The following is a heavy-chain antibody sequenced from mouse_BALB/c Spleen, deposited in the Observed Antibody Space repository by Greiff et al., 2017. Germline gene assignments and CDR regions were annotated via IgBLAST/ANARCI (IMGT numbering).Heavy chain of an antibody. D-gene: IGHD1-2*01. Sequence: VQLKQSGGDLVKPGGSLKLSCAASGFTFSSYGMSWVRQTPDKRLEWVATISSGGSYTYYPDSVKGRFTISRDNAKNTLYLQMSSLKSEDTAMYYCARHETTARIHYYAMDYWGQGTSVTVSS. CDR1: GFTFSSYG. J-gene: IGHJ4*01. V-gene: IGHV5-6*01. CDR3: ARHETTARIHYYAMDY. CDR2: ISSGGSYT.